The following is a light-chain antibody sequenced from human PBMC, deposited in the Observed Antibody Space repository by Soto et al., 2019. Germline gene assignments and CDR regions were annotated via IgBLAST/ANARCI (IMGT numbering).Light chain of an antibody. CDR1: SGDVGAYNF. Sequence: QSALTQPASVSGSPGQSITISCTGTSGDVGAYNFVSWYQQHPGKAPKLILYEGNKRPSGVSSRFSASKSGNTASLTISGLQAEDEADYFCCSYAPSRTLLFGGGTKVTVL. V-gene: IGLV2-23*01. J-gene: IGLJ2*01. CDR3: CSYAPSRTLL. CDR2: EGN.